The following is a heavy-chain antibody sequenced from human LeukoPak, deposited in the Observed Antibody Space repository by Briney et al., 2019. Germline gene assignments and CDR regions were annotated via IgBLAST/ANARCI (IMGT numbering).Heavy chain of an antibody. CDR3: ARGGFYYDSSGYPFDY. J-gene: IGHJ4*02. Sequence: SETLSLTCTVSGGSISSYYWSWIRQPPGKGLEWIGYIYYSGSTNYNPSLKSRVTISVDTSKNQFSLKLSSVTAADTAVYYCARGGFYYDSSGYPFDYWGQGTPVTVSS. D-gene: IGHD3-22*01. V-gene: IGHV4-59*01. CDR1: GGSISSYY. CDR2: IYYSGST.